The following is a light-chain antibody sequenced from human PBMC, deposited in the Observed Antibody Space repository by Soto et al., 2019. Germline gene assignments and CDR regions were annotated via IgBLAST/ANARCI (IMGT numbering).Light chain of an antibody. J-gene: IGKJ4*02. V-gene: IGKV1-39*01. CDR3: QQTYCTPLT. CDR2: AAA. Sequence: DIQMTQSPSSLSASVGDRVTISCRASQSIRTYINWYQQKPGKAPKLLIYAAANLPSGVPSRFSGSGSGTEFTMIISSLQIEDFPTYHCQQTYCTPLTFGGGTKME. CDR1: QSIRTY.